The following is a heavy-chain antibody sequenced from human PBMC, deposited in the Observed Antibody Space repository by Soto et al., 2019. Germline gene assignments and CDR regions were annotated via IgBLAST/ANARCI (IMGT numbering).Heavy chain of an antibody. D-gene: IGHD2-15*01. J-gene: IGHJ4*02. CDR3: ARDWDIVVVVAAKGGVDY. CDR2: ISSSSSYI. CDR1: GFTFSSYS. Sequence: EVQLVESGGGLVKPGGSLRLSCAASGFTFSSYSMNWVRQAPGKGLEWVSSISSSSSYIYYADSVKGRFTISRGNAKNSLYLQMNSLRAEDTAVYYCARDWDIVVVVAAKGGVDYWGQGTLVTVSS. V-gene: IGHV3-21*01.